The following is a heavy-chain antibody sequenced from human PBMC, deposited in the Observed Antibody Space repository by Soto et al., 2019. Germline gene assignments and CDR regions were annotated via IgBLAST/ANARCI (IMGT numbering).Heavy chain of an antibody. Sequence: GGSLRLSSAASGFPFSSYAMIWVRQAPGKGLEWVSVISGSDDSTYYADSVKGRFTISRDNSKNTLYLQMNSLRAEDTAVYYCAKRSSSSTFDYWGQGTLVTVS. D-gene: IGHD6-6*01. CDR3: AKRSSSSTFDY. V-gene: IGHV3-23*01. CDR1: GFPFSSYA. J-gene: IGHJ4*02. CDR2: ISGSDDST.